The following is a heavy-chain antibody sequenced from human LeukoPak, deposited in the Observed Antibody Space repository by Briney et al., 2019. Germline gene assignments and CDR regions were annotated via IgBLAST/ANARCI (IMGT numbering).Heavy chain of an antibody. CDR1: GFTFSSYA. Sequence: GGSLRLPCEASGFTFSSYAIRWVRQAPGTGLEWVSSIPGSGGATYYADSVRGRFSISRDSSKNTVYLQMNSLRDEDTAVYYCARARPWDSSRSYYFGMDVWGHGTTVTVSS. D-gene: IGHD3-22*01. CDR3: ARARPWDSSRSYYFGMDV. J-gene: IGHJ6*02. CDR2: IPGSGGAT. V-gene: IGHV3-23*01.